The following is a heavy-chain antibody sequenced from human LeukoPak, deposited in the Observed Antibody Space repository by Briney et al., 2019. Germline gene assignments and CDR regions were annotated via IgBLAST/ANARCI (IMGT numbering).Heavy chain of an antibody. D-gene: IGHD5-18*01. V-gene: IGHV3-74*01. CDR1: GFTFSSYW. CDR3: TRDAETSMFD. CDR2: IKHDGGGT. Sequence: PGGSLRLSCAGSGFTFSSYWMHWVRQVPGKGLVWVSRIKHDGGGTTYADSVKGRFTISRDNAKNTLFLQINSLGVDDTATYYCTRDAETSMFDWGQGTLVTVSS. J-gene: IGHJ4*02.